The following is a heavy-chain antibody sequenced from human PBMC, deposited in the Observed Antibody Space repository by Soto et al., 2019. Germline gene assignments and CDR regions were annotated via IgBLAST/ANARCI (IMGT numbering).Heavy chain of an antibody. D-gene: IGHD5-18*01. CDR1: GVSISNYY. V-gene: IGHV4-4*07. CDR2: ILPSGST. Sequence: QVKLQESGPGLVKPSETLSLTCTVSGVSISNYYWTWIRQPAGKGLEWIGRILPSGSTNYNPSLRGRVTTSVDTSKNLFSLKLSSVTAADTALYYCASEGTAMKLHYRGQGTLVTVSS. CDR3: ASEGTAMKLHY. J-gene: IGHJ4*02.